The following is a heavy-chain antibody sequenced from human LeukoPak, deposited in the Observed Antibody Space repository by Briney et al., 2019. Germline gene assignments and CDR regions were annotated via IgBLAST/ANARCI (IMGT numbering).Heavy chain of an antibody. V-gene: IGHV1-2*06. J-gene: IGHJ4*02. CDR3: ARGVTTVDIDY. Sequence: ASVKVSCKASGYTFSGYYMHWVRQAPGQGLEWMGRINPNSGGTNYAQKFQGRVTMTRDTSISTAYMELRSLRSDDTAVYYCARGVTTVDIDYWGQGTLVTVSS. CDR2: INPNSGGT. D-gene: IGHD4-17*01. CDR1: GYTFSGYY.